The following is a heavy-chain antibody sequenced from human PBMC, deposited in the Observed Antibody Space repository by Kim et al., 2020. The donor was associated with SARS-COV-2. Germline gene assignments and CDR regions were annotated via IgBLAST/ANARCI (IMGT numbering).Heavy chain of an antibody. CDR2: IYYSGYT. D-gene: IGHD5-18*01. CDR1: GGSVSSGSYY. CDR3: ARTRWIQLWPFEY. Sequence: SETLSLPCTVSGGSVSSGSYYWSWIRQPPGKGLEWIGYIYYSGYTNYNPSLKSRVIISVDTSKNQFSLKLTSVTAADTAVYYCARTRWIQLWPFEYWGQG. J-gene: IGHJ4*02. V-gene: IGHV4-61*01.